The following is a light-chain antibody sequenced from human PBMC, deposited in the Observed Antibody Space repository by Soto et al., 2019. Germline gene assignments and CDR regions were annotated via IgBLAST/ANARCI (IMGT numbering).Light chain of an antibody. J-gene: IGLJ2*01. Sequence: QSVLTHPASFPPFPGKSIPTSATGTTKDFGAFDYSSWYQQHPGKPPKLIIYEIFNRPSGVSHRFSGSKSGNSASLTISGLQAEDEADYYCSSYTTNNAHVFGGGTKVTVL. CDR1: TKDFGAFDY. CDR3: SSYTTNNAHV. V-gene: IGLV2-14*01. CDR2: EIF.